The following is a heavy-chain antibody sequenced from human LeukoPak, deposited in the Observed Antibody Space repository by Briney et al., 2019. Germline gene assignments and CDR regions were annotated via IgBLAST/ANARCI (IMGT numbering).Heavy chain of an antibody. CDR1: GGSISSSSYY. CDR2: IYYSGST. Sequence: SETLSLTCTVSGGSISSSSYYWGWIRQPPGKGLEWIGSIYYSGSTYYNPSLKSRVTISVDTSKNQFSLKLSSVTAADTAVYYCARDGFAGATGTSHNGGRAFDIWGQGTMVTVSS. J-gene: IGHJ3*02. V-gene: IGHV4-39*07. CDR3: ARDGFAGATGTSHNGGRAFDI. D-gene: IGHD1-26*01.